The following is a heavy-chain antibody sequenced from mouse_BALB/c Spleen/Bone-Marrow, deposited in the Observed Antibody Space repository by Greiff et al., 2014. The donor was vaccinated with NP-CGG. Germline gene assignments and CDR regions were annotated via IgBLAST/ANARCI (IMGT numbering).Heavy chain of an antibody. V-gene: IGHV1-80*01. D-gene: IGHD1-2*01. CDR3: ARDGIDY. CDR1: GYTFSSYW. CDR2: IYPGDGDT. J-gene: IGHJ2*01. Sequence: QVQLQQSGAELVRPGSSVKISCKASGYTFSSYWMNWVKQGPGQGLEWIGQIYPGDGDTNYNGKFKGEATLTADKSSSTAYMQLSSLTSEDSAVYFCARDGIDYWGQGTTLTVSS.